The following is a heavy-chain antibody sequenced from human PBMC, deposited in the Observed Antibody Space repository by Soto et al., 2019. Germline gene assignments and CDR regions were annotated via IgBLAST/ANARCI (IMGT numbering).Heavy chain of an antibody. CDR1: GGSISSSSYY. V-gene: IGHV4-39*01. Sequence: SETLSLTCTVSGGSISSSSYYWGWIRQPPGKGLEWIGSIYYSGSTYYNPSLKSRVTISVDTSKNQFSLKLSSVTAADTAVYYYARIIYYDFWSGPLGFDPWGQGTLVTVSS. CDR3: ARIIYYDFWSGPLGFDP. D-gene: IGHD3-3*01. CDR2: IYYSGST. J-gene: IGHJ5*02.